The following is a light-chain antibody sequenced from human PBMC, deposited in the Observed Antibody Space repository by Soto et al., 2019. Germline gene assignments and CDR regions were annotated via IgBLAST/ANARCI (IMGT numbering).Light chain of an antibody. J-gene: IGLJ2*01. CDR2: VNS. V-gene: IGLV1-40*01. Sequence: QSVLTHPPSVSGAPGQRVTISCTGTSSNIGAGYDVNWYQQLPGTAPKPLLSVNSTRPSGVPDRFSGSKSGTSASLAITGLQAEDEADYYCQSYDSSLSGSVVFGGGTKLTVL. CDR1: SSNIGAGYD. CDR3: QSYDSSLSGSVV.